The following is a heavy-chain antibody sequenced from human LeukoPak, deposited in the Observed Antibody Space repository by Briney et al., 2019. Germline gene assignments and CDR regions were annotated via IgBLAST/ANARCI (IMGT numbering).Heavy chain of an antibody. Sequence: PGGSLRLSCAASTFTFSSDSMNWVRQAPGKGLEWASSFSSSSDYIYYADSVKGRFTIFRDNAKNSLYLQMNSLRVEDSAVYYCARDSGSSWREGLNYWGQGTLVTVSS. CDR2: FSSSSDYI. CDR3: ARDSGSSWREGLNY. D-gene: IGHD6-13*01. CDR1: TFTFSSDS. V-gene: IGHV3-21*01. J-gene: IGHJ4*02.